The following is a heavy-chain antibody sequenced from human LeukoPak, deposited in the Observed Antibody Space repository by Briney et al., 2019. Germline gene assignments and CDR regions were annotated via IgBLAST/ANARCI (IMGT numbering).Heavy chain of an antibody. CDR3: ARDQRVTGRPDIDY. J-gene: IGHJ4*02. CDR2: ISSDGSST. D-gene: IGHD6-6*01. Sequence: GGSLRLSCAASGFTFRNHWMHWVRHTPGKGLVWVSRISSDGSSTTYADFVKGRFTISRDNAKNTLYLQMNNLRAEDTAMYYCARDQRVTGRPDIDYWGQGTLVIVSS. V-gene: IGHV3-74*03. CDR1: GFTFRNHW.